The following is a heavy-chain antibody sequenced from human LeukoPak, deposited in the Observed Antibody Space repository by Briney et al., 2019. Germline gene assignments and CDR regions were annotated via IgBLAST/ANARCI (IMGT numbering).Heavy chain of an antibody. CDR1: GYTFSSNA. D-gene: IGHD3-22*01. J-gene: IGHJ5*02. Sequence: ASLKVSCKASGYTFSSNAIHWVRQAPGQRLEWMGWINAGNGDTKYSQKFQGRVTITRDTSASTAYMELSSLRSEDTAVYYCARDTGLGRYYDSSGYYSAGRWFDPGGQGTLVTVSS. CDR2: INAGNGDT. V-gene: IGHV1-3*01. CDR3: ARDTGLGRYYDSSGYYSAGRWFDP.